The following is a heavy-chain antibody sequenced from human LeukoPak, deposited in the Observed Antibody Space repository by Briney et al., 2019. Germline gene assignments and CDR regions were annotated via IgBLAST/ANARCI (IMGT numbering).Heavy chain of an antibody. V-gene: IGHV4-59*01. CDR2: IYYSGST. D-gene: IGHD3-16*01. CDR3: ATGGERSRIIRF. Sequence: SETQSLTCTVSGGSISHYYWTWIRQPPGKGLEWIGYIYYSGSTNYNPSLKSRVTISVDTSKNQFSLKLSSVTAADTAVYYCATGGERSRIIRFWGQGTLVTVSS. J-gene: IGHJ4*02. CDR1: GGSISHYY.